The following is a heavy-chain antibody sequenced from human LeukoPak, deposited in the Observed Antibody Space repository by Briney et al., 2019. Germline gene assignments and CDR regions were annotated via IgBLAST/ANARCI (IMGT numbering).Heavy chain of an antibody. CDR3: ARCIYDILSGHYPIDY. Sequence: ASVTVSCKASGYTFTNYYMHWVRQAPGQGLEWMGWTDPNTGDTNYSQNIQGRATMTRDTSINTAYMEFTGLGSDDTAVYYCARCIYDILSGHYPIDYWGQGTLVTVSS. D-gene: IGHD3-9*01. CDR2: TDPNTGDT. CDR1: GYTFTNYY. J-gene: IGHJ4*02. V-gene: IGHV1-2*02.